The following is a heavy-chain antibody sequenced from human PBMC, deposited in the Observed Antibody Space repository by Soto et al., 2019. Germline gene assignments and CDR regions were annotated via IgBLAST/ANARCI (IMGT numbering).Heavy chain of an antibody. CDR2: ISAYNGNT. CDR1: GYTFTSYG. V-gene: IGHV1-18*01. CDR3: ARDRYCSGGSCSGSFDY. D-gene: IGHD2-15*01. Sequence: ASVKVSCKASGYTFTSYGISWVRQAPGQGLEWMGWISAYNGNTNYAQKLQGRVTMTTDTSTSTAYMELRSLRSDDTAVYYRARDRYCSGGSCSGSFDYWGQGTLVTVSS. J-gene: IGHJ4*02.